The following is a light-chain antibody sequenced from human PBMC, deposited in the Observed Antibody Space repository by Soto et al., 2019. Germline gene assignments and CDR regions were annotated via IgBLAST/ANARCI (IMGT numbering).Light chain of an antibody. CDR1: QSISSW. Sequence: DIQMTQSPSTLSASVGDRFTITCRASQSISSWLAWYQQKPGKXPKXXIYAASTLESGVSSRFSGRGSGTELTITINSLQPEDGETYYCQQYKSYLRTFGQGTKVDIK. J-gene: IGKJ1*01. V-gene: IGKV1-5*01. CDR3: QQYKSYLRT. CDR2: AAS.